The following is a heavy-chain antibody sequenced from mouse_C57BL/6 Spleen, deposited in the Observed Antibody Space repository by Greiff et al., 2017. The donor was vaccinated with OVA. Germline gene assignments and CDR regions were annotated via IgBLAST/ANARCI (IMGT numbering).Heavy chain of an antibody. D-gene: IGHD1-1*01. V-gene: IGHV1-39*01. J-gene: IGHJ2*01. CDR2: INPNYGTT. Sequence: EVKLQQSGPELVKPGASVKISCKASGYSFTDYNMNWVKQSNGKSLEWIGVINPNYGTTSYNQKFKGKATLTVDQSSSTAYMQLNSLTSEDSAVYYCAKVTTVVAKGYFDYWGQGTTLTVSS. CDR1: GYSFTDYN. CDR3: AKVTTVVAKGYFDY.